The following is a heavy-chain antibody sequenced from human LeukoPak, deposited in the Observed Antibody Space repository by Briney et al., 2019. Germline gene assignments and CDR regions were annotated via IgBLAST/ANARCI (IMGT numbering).Heavy chain of an antibody. J-gene: IGHJ6*03. CDR3: ARVPYSSGWYGSYYYYYLDV. V-gene: IGHV3-7*01. Sequence: RSGGSLRLSCAASGFTFSSYWMSWVRQAPGKGLEWVANIKQDGSEKYYVDSVKGRFTISRDNAKNSLYLQMNSLRAEDTAVYYCARVPYSSGWYGSYYYYYLDVWGKGTTVTVSS. CDR2: IKQDGSEK. D-gene: IGHD6-19*01. CDR1: GFTFSSYW.